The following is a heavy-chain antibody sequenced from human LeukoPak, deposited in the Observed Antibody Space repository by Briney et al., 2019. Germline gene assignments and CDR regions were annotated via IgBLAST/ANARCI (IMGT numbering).Heavy chain of an antibody. D-gene: IGHD3-22*01. Sequence: ASVKVSCKASGGTFSSYAVSWVRLTPGQGLELLGGIIPVFGTTTYAQKFQAKVTMTADKSTNTAYLEISSLTSDDTAVYYCARCSPGDSSNFYAVLQYWGQGTQVTVSS. V-gene: IGHV1-69*06. J-gene: IGHJ4*02. CDR1: GGTFSSYA. CDR2: IIPVFGTT. CDR3: ARCSPGDSSNFYAVLQY.